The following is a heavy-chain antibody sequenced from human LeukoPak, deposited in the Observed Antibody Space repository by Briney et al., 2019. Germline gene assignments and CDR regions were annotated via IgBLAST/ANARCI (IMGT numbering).Heavy chain of an antibody. CDR2: IKSKTDGGTT. Sequence: GGSLRLSCAASGFTFSNAWMSWVRQAPGKGLEWVGRIKSKTDGGTTDYAAPVKGRFTISRDDSKNTLYLQMNSLKTEDTAVYYCTTDPGGVLWFGELPYYFDYWGQGTMVTVSS. D-gene: IGHD3-10*01. CDR3: TTDPGGVLWFGELPYYFDY. CDR1: GFTFSNAW. V-gene: IGHV3-15*01. J-gene: IGHJ4*03.